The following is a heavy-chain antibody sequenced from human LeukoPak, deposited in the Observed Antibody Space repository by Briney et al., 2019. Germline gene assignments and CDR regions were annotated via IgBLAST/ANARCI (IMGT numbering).Heavy chain of an antibody. V-gene: IGHV4-39*07. J-gene: IGHJ6*03. D-gene: IGHD5-18*01. Sequence: SETLSLTCTVSGGSISSSSYYWGWIRQPPGKGLEWIGSIYYSGSTYYNPSLKSRVTISVDTSKNQFSLKLSSVTAADTAVYYCARDRPKLRGYSYGYYYYMDVWGKGTTVTVSS. CDR3: ARDRPKLRGYSYGYYYYMDV. CDR2: IYYSGST. CDR1: GGSISSSSYY.